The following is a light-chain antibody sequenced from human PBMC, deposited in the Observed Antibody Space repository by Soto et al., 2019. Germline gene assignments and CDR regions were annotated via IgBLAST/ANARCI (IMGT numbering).Light chain of an antibody. CDR1: QSVSGY. CDR2: DAS. Sequence: EIVLTQSPATLSLSPGERATLSCRASQSVSGYLSWYQQKPGQVPRLLIYDASNRATGIPARFSGSGSATDFTLTISSLEPEDFAVYYCQQRSDWRVTFGPGTKVDLK. J-gene: IGKJ3*01. CDR3: QQRSDWRVT. V-gene: IGKV3-11*01.